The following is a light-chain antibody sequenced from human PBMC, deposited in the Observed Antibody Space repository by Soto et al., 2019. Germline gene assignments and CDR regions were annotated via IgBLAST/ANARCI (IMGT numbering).Light chain of an antibody. V-gene: IGLV2-14*01. CDR1: SSDVGNYKY. J-gene: IGLJ1*01. Sequence: QSALTQPASVSGSPGQSITISCTGTSSDVGNYKYVSWYQQHPGKAPKLMIYEVSNRPSGVSNRFSGSKSGNTASLTISGLQAEDEADYYCSSYTSSSPYVFGTGTNVTVL. CDR3: SSYTSSSPYV. CDR2: EVS.